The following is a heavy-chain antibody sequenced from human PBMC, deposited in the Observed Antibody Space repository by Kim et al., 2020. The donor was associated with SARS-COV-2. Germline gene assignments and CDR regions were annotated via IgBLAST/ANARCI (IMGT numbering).Heavy chain of an antibody. CDR3: ARDKWELLPGAEYFQH. J-gene: IGHJ1*01. D-gene: IGHD1-26*01. Sequence: ASVKVSCEASGYTFTSYGISWVRQAPGQGLEWMGWISAYNGNTNYAQKLQGRVTMTTDTSTSTAYMELRSLRSDDTAVYYCARDKWELLPGAEYFQHWGQGTLVTVSS. V-gene: IGHV1-18*04. CDR1: GYTFTSYG. CDR2: ISAYNGNT.